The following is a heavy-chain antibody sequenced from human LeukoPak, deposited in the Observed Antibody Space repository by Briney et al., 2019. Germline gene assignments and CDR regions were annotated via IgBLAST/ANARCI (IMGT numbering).Heavy chain of an antibody. D-gene: IGHD4-23*01. CDR2: IMPIFGAT. V-gene: IGHV1-69*05. CDR1: GYSFSTHG. CDR3: ARVATVGSLDN. Sequence: SVKVSRKASGYSFSTHGIRWVRQAPGQGLEWMGGIMPIFGATNYAQKLQGRLTITTDRSTSTAYMELNNLSSEDTALYYCARVATVGSLDNWGQGTLVTVSS. J-gene: IGHJ4*02.